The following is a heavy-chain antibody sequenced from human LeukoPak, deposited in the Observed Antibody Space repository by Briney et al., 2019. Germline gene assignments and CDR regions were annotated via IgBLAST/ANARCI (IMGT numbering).Heavy chain of an antibody. Sequence: ASVKVSCKASGGTFSSYAISWVRQAPGQGLEWMGRINPNSGGTNYAQKFQGRVTMTRDTSISTAYMELSRLRSDDTAVYYCFLYYDILTGYYIGYWGQGTLVTVSS. CDR3: FLYYDILTGYYIGY. CDR1: GGTFSSYA. D-gene: IGHD3-9*01. V-gene: IGHV1-2*06. J-gene: IGHJ4*02. CDR2: INPNSGGT.